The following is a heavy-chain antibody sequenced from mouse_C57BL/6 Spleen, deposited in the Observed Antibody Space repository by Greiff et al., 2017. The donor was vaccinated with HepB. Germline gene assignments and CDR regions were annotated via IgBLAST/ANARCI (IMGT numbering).Heavy chain of an antibody. V-gene: IGHV14-2*01. Sequence: VQLKESGAELVKPGASVKLSCTASGFNIKDYYMHWVKQRTEQGLEWIGRIDPEDGETTYAPKFQGKATITADTSSNTAYLQLSSLTSEDTAVYYCARRSNLAWFAYWGQGTLVTVSS. CDR1: GFNIKDYY. J-gene: IGHJ3*01. D-gene: IGHD2-5*01. CDR3: ARRSNLAWFAY. CDR2: IDPEDGET.